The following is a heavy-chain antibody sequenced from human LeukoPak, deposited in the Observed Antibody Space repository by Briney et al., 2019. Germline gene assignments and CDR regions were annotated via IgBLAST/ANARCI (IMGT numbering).Heavy chain of an antibody. Sequence: SETLFLTCAVYGGSFSGYYWSWIRQPPGKGLEWIGEINHSGSTNYNPSLKSRVTISVDTSKNQFSLKLSSVTAADTAVYYCWRWGREYSDSGSTYNWFDPWGQGTLVTVSS. D-gene: IGHD6-6*01. V-gene: IGHV4-34*01. CDR1: GGSFSGYY. J-gene: IGHJ5*02. CDR3: WRWGREYSDSGSTYNWFDP. CDR2: INHSGST.